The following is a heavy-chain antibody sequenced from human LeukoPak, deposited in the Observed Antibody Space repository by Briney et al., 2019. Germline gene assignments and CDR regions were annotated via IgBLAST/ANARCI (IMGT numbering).Heavy chain of an antibody. D-gene: IGHD5-24*01. CDR3: ARSTVGQRLNRDY. V-gene: IGHV1-69*02. J-gene: IGHJ4*02. Sequence: ASVKVSCKASGYTFTGYYMHWVRQAPGQGLEWMGRIIPILGIANYAQKFQGRVTITADKSTSTAYMELSSLRSEDTAVYYCARSTVGQRLNRDYWGQGTLVTVSS. CDR1: GYTFTGYY. CDR2: IIPILGIA.